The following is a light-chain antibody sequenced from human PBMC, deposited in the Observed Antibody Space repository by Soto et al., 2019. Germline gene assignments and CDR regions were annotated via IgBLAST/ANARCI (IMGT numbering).Light chain of an antibody. J-gene: IGKJ5*01. Sequence: EIVMTQSPATLSVSPGERASLSCRASQSVSGNLAWYQQKPGQAPRLLFYGASARATAIPARFSGSGSGTEFTLTIRSLQSEDFAVYYCQQYDKWPITFGQGTRLEIK. CDR2: GAS. CDR3: QQYDKWPIT. CDR1: QSVSGN. V-gene: IGKV3-15*01.